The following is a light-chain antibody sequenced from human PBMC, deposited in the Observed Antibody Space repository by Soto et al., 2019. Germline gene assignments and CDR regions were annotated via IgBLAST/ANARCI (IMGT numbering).Light chain of an antibody. CDR2: KTS. CDR1: ESISTW. J-gene: IGKJ1*01. CDR3: QLYNDYSKT. V-gene: IGKV1-5*03. Sequence: DLQMTQSPSTLPASVGDRVTITCRASESISTWSAWYQQKPGKAPKLLIYKTSNLESEVPSRFSGSGSGTEFTLTISSLQPDDFATYYCQLYNDYSKTFGQGTKVEIK.